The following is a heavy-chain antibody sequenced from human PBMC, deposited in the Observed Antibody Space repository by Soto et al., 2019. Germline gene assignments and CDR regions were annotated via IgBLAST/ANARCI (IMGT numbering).Heavy chain of an antibody. V-gene: IGHV4-59*01. J-gene: IGHJ4*02. CDR3: ARDAPSGSYFDY. Sequence: SETLSLTCTVSGGSIITFYWRWIRQPPGKGLEWIGYVYYSGSTNYNPSLKSRVTISVDTSKNQFSLKLSSVTAADTAVYYCARDAPSGSYFDYWGRGTLVTVSS. CDR2: VYYSGST. CDR1: GGSIITFY. D-gene: IGHD6-25*01.